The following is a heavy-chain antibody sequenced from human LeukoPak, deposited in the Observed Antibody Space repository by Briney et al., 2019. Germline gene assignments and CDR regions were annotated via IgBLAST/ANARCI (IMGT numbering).Heavy chain of an antibody. CDR1: GFTFTSYS. CDR3: ARNAGLDY. Sequence: GGSLRLFCAASGFTFTSYSMNWVRQAPGKGLEWGSTISGGGGSTYYADSVKGRFTISRDNSKNTLYLQVNSLRAEDTAVYYGARNAGLDYWGQGILVTVSS. D-gene: IGHD2-8*01. V-gene: IGHV3-23*01. J-gene: IGHJ4*02. CDR2: ISGGGGST.